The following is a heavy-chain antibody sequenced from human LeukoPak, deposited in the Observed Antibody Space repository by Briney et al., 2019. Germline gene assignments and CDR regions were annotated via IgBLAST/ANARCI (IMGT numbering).Heavy chain of an antibody. CDR3: ARGRINIAVAGTPINWFDP. CDR2: INPNSGGT. J-gene: IGHJ5*02. D-gene: IGHD6-19*01. V-gene: IGHV1-2*02. CDR1: GYTFTGYY. Sequence: ASVKVSCKASGYTFTGYYMHWERQAPGQGLEWMGWINPNSGGTNYAQKFQGRVTMTRDTSISTAYMELSRLRSDDTAVYYCARGRINIAVAGTPINWFDPWGQGTLVTVSS.